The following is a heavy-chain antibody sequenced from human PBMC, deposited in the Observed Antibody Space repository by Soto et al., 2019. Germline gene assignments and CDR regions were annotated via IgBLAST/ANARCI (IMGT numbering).Heavy chain of an antibody. CDR2: IIPISGTA. CDR3: ARSQGSSTSLEIYYYYYYGMDV. J-gene: IGHJ6*02. Sequence: QVQLVQSGAEVKKPGSSVKVSCKASGGTFSSYAISWVRQAPGQGLEWMGGIIPISGTANYAQKSQGRVTITTDESASPAYMEPSSLRSEDTAVYYCARSQGSSTSLEIYYYYYYGMDVWGQGTTVTVSS. D-gene: IGHD2-2*01. V-gene: IGHV1-69*01. CDR1: GGTFSSYA.